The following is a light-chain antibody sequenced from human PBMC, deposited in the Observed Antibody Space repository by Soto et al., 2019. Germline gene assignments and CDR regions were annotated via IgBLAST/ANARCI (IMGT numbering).Light chain of an antibody. V-gene: IGKV3-11*01. Sequence: LTHSPGTLSLSTRERASLSCRASQSVSNYLAQYQQKPRQAPRLLIYDASNRATGIPDRFSGSGSGTDFTLTINSLEPEDFAVYYCQQRSDWPRGTFGGGTKVDIK. CDR3: QQRSDWPRGT. J-gene: IGKJ4*01. CDR2: DAS. CDR1: QSVSNY.